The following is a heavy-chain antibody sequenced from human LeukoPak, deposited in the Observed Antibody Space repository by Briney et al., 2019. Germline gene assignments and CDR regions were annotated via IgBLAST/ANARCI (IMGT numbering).Heavy chain of an antibody. CDR3: ARAAGYYFDY. CDR2: ITSTSGDM. CDR1: GFTFKRYS. Sequence: PGGSLRLSCAAAGFTFKRYSMNWVRQAPRKGLGWVAFITSTSGDMFYADSVKGRFTISRDNAKNSLYLQMDSLRAEDTAVYYCARAAGYYFDYWGQGSLVTVSS. J-gene: IGHJ4*02. V-gene: IGHV3-21*05.